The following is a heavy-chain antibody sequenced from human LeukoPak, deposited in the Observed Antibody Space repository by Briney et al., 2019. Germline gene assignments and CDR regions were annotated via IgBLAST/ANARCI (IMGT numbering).Heavy chain of an antibody. J-gene: IGHJ4*02. D-gene: IGHD2-15*01. CDR1: GFTFSTYA. V-gene: IGHV3-30*04. CDR3: AKSGLNRFDY. Sequence: GGSLRLSCAASGFTFSTYAMHWVRQTPGKGLEWVAATSYDETYKYYADSVKGRFTISRDNSKNTLYLQMNSLRAEDTAVYYCAKSGLNRFDYWGQGTLVTVSS. CDR2: TSYDETYK.